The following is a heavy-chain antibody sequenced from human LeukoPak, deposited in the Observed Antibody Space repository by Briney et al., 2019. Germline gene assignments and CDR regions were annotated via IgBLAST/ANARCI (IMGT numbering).Heavy chain of an antibody. CDR3: AKDWSYSSSWYDY. CDR2: ISWNSGSI. V-gene: IGHV3-9*01. CDR1: GFTFDDYA. J-gene: IGHJ4*02. Sequence: GRSLRLSCAAFGFTFDDYAMHWVRHAPGKGLEWVSGISWNSGSIGYADSVKGRFTISRDNAKNSLYLQMNSLRAEDTALYYCAKDWSYSSSWYDYWGQGTLVTVSS. D-gene: IGHD6-13*01.